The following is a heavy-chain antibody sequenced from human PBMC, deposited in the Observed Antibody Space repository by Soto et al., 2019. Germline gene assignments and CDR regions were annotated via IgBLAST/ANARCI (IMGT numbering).Heavy chain of an antibody. Sequence: QVQLVESGGGVVQPGRSLRLSCAASGFTFRSYGLHWVRQAPGKGLEWVAVISYDGSKTYYTDSVKGRITISRDNFKNTLYLQTDSLRTEDTGVYYCAKGDLDTSMAMAFDNWGQGTLVTVSS. CDR1: GFTFRSYG. CDR3: AKGDLDTSMAMAFDN. CDR2: ISYDGSKT. J-gene: IGHJ4*02. D-gene: IGHD5-18*01. V-gene: IGHV3-30*18.